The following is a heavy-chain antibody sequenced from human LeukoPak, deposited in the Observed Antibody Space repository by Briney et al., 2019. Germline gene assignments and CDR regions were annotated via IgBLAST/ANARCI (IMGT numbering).Heavy chain of an antibody. CDR1: GFTFSSYS. CDR3: ARDPGYSYGRELDY. D-gene: IGHD5-18*01. Sequence: GGSLRLSCAASGFTFSSYSMNWIRQAPGKGLEWVSSISSSSSYIYYADSVKGRFTISRDNAKNSLYLQMNSLRAEDTAVYYCARDPGYSYGRELDYWGQGTLVTVSS. J-gene: IGHJ4*02. V-gene: IGHV3-21*01. CDR2: ISSSSSYI.